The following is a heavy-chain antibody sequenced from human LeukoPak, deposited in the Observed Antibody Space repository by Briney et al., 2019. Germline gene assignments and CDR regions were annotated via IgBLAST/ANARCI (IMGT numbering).Heavy chain of an antibody. J-gene: IGHJ4*02. Sequence: SETLSLTSTVSGGSISSYYWSWIRQPPGKGLEWIGYIYYSGSTNYNPSLKSRVTISVDTSKNQFSLKLSSVTAADTAVYYCARETIAVAGYFDYWGQGTLVTVSS. D-gene: IGHD6-19*01. CDR3: ARETIAVAGYFDY. V-gene: IGHV4-59*01. CDR1: GGSISSYY. CDR2: IYYSGST.